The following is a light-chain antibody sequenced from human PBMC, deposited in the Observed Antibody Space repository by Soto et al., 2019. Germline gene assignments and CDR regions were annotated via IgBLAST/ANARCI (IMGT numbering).Light chain of an antibody. CDR1: TSDVDYNR. V-gene: IGLV2-14*01. CDR2: EVT. Sequence: QSALTQPASVTGSPGQSITISCTRTTSDVDYNRVSWYQQYPGTAPKLMINEVTNRPSGVSDRFSGSKSGNTASLTISGLQPEDEGDYYCSSYTIRRSWVFGGGTKVTVL. CDR3: SSYTIRRSWV. J-gene: IGLJ3*02.